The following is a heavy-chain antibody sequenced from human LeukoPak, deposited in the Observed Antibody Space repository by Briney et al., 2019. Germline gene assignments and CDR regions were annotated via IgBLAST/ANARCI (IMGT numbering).Heavy chain of an antibody. J-gene: IGHJ3*02. CDR2: ISSSSSSTSYI. CDR1: GFTLSDYS. D-gene: IGHD6-13*01. CDR3: AKDHLGGAAAHGAFDI. Sequence: PGGSLRLSCAASGFTLSDYSMNWVRQAPGKGLEWVSSISSSSSSTSYIYYVDSVKGRFTISRDNAKDSLYLQMNSLRAEDTAVYYCAKDHLGGAAAHGAFDIWGQGTMVTVSS. V-gene: IGHV3-21*04.